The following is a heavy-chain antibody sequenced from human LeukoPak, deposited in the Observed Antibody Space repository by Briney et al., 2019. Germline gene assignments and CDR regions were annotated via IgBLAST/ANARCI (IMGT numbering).Heavy chain of an antibody. J-gene: IGHJ5*02. CDR2: INPNSGGT. CDR3: ARDFTPELNWSYLRGNWFDP. V-gene: IGHV1-2*02. D-gene: IGHD1-7*01. CDR1: GYTFTGYY. Sequence: GASVKVSCKASGYTFTGYYLHWVRQAPGQGPEWMGWINPNSGGTKYVQKFQGRVTMTRDTSITTAHMELSGLRSDDTAVYYCARDFTPELNWSYLRGNWFDPWGQGTLVTVSS.